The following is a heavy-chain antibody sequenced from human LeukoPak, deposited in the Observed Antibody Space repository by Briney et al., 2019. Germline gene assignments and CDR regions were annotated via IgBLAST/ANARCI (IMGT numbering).Heavy chain of an antibody. V-gene: IGHV3-11*01. Sequence: GGSLRLSCAASGFTFSDYYMSWIRQAPGKGLKWVSYISSSGSTIYYADSVKGRFTSSRDNAKNSLYLQMNSLRADDTAVYYCAKYRTTSAPPRNFDYWGQGTLVTVSS. J-gene: IGHJ4*02. CDR1: GFTFSDYY. CDR2: ISSSGSTI. D-gene: IGHD1-14*01. CDR3: AKYRTTSAPPRNFDY.